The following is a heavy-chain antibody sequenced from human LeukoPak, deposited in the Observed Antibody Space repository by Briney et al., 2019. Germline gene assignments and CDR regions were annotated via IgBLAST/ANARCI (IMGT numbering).Heavy chain of an antibody. D-gene: IGHD2-15*01. Sequence: PGGSLRLSCAASGFTFSSYSMNWVRQAPGKGLEWVSSIFSTYIYYADSVKGRFTISRDNANNSLYLQMNSLRAEDTAMYYCARKYCSGGSCYVDYWGQGTLVTASS. V-gene: IGHV3-21*01. CDR2: IFSTYI. J-gene: IGHJ4*02. CDR1: GFTFSSYS. CDR3: ARKYCSGGSCYVDY.